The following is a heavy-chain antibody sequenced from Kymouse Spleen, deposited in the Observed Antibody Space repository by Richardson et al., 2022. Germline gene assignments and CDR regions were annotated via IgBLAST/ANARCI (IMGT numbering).Heavy chain of an antibody. V-gene: IGHV3-33*01. CDR3: ARDGRITMVRGVIDYYYGMDV. J-gene: IGHJ6*02. CDR2: IWYDGSNK. CDR1: GFTFSSYG. Sequence: QVQLVESGGGVVQPGRSLRLSCAASGFTFSSYGMHWVRQAPGKGLEWVAVIWYDGSNKYYADSVKGRFTISRDNSKNTLYLQMNSLRAEDTAVYYCARDGRITMVRGVIDYYYGMDVWGQGTTVTVSS. D-gene: IGHD3-10*01.